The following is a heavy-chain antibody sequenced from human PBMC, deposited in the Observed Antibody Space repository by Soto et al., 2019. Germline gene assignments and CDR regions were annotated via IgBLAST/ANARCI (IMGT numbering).Heavy chain of an antibody. V-gene: IGHV4-34*01. CDR1: GGSFSGYY. Sequence: PSETLSLTCGVYGGSFSGYYWSWIRQPPGKGLEWIGEINHSGSTNYNPSLKSRVTISVDTSKNQFSLKLSSVTAADTAVYYCARGWAFDYWGQGTLVTVSS. CDR3: ARGWAFDY. J-gene: IGHJ4*02. CDR2: INHSGST. D-gene: IGHD1-26*01.